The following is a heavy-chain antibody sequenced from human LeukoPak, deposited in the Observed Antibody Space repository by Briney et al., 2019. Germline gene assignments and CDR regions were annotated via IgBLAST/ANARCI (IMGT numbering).Heavy chain of an antibody. CDR1: GGSISSGSYY. Sequence: SETLSLTCTVSGGSISSGSYYWSWIRQPAGKGLEWIGRIYTSGSTNYNPSLKSRVTMSVDTSKNQFSLKLSSVTAADTAVYYCAREAMGFGELFIRGQDAFDIWGQGTMVTVSS. CDR3: AREAMGFGELFIRGQDAFDI. CDR2: IYTSGST. J-gene: IGHJ3*02. V-gene: IGHV4-61*02. D-gene: IGHD3-10*01.